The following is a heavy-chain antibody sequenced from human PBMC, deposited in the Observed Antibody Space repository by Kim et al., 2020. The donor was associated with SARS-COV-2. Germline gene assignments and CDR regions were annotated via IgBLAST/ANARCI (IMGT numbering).Heavy chain of an antibody. CDR3: AREGDYGDYGGGAFDI. V-gene: IGHV4-59*01. D-gene: IGHD4-17*01. J-gene: IGHJ3*02. Sequence: SLKSRVTISVDTSKNQFSLKLSSVTAADTAVDYCAREGDYGDYGGGAFDIWGQGTMVTVSS.